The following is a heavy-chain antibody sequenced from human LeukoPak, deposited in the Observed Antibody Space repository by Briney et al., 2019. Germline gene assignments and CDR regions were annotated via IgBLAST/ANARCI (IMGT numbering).Heavy chain of an antibody. V-gene: IGHV3-53*01. D-gene: IGHD6-13*01. CDR3: ASGIAAALFDY. J-gene: IGHJ4*02. CDR1: GFTVSSNY. Sequence: PGGSLILSCAASGFTVSSNYMSWVRQAPGKGLEWVSVIYSGGSTYYADSVKGRFTISRDNSKNTLYLQMNSLRAEDTAVYYCASGIAAALFDYWGQGTLVTVSS. CDR2: IYSGGST.